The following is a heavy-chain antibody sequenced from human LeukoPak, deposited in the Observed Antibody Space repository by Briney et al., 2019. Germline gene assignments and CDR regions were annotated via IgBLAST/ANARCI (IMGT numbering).Heavy chain of an antibody. V-gene: IGHV4-39*02. CDR3: ARERDNYDILTGKNYDAFDI. Sequence: PSETLSLTCTVSGGSISSSSYYWGWIRQPPGKGLEWIGSIYYSGSTYYNPSLKSRVTISVDTSKNQFSLKLSSVTAADTAVYYCARERDNYDILTGKNYDAFDIWGQGTMVTVSS. D-gene: IGHD3-9*01. CDR2: IYYSGST. CDR1: GGSISSSSYY. J-gene: IGHJ3*02.